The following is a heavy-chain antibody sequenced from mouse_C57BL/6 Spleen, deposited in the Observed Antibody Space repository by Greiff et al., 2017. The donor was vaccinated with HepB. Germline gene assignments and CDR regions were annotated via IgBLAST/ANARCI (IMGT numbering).Heavy chain of an antibody. Sequence: VMLVESGPGLVAPSQSLSITCTVSGFSLTSYGIDWVRQTPGQGLEWLGEIWGGGRTNYNSALMSRLSISKDNSKSQDSLKMHSLQTDDTAMYYCAKRGELLGGFADWGQGTLVTVSA. D-gene: IGHD4-1*01. CDR3: AKRGELLGGFAD. CDR1: GFSLTSYG. J-gene: IGHJ3*01. V-gene: IGHV2-9*01. CDR2: IWGGGRT.